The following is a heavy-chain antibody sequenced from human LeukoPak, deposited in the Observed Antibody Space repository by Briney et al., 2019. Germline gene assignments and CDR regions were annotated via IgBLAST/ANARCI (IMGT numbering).Heavy chain of an antibody. CDR1: GFTVSSNY. V-gene: IGHV3-48*02. CDR3: ARDGDGGLGSDY. CDR2: ISRSSSTI. D-gene: IGHD4-23*01. J-gene: IGHJ4*02. Sequence: PGGSLRLSCAASGFTVSSNYMSWVRQAPGKGLEWVSYISRSSSTIYYADSVKGRFTISRDNAKNSLYLQMNSLRDEDTAVYYCARDGDGGLGSDYWGQGTLVTV.